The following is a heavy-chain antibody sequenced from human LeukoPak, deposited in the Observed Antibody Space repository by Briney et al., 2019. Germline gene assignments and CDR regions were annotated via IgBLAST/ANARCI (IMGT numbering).Heavy chain of an antibody. Sequence: PGGSLRLSCAASGFTFSSYGMHWVRQAPGKGLEWVAFIRYDGSNKYYADSVKGRFTISRDNSKNTLYLQMNSLRAEDTAVYYCAKDGSMWFGEFPFDYWGQGTLVTVSS. CDR2: IRYDGSNK. V-gene: IGHV3-30*02. CDR1: GFTFSSYG. CDR3: AKDGSMWFGEFPFDY. D-gene: IGHD3-10*01. J-gene: IGHJ4*02.